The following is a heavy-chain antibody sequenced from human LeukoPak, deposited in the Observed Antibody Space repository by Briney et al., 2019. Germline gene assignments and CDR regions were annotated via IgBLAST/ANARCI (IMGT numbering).Heavy chain of an antibody. CDR2: IYSGGST. J-gene: IGHJ4*02. Sequence: GGSLRLSCAASGFTVSSNYMSWVRQAPGKGLEWVSVIYSGGSTYYADSVKGRFTISRDNSKNTLYLQMNSLRAEDTAVYYCARSGSSSWYGLDYWGQGTLVIVSS. CDR3: ARSGSSSWYGLDY. D-gene: IGHD6-13*01. CDR1: GFTVSSNY. V-gene: IGHV3-66*01.